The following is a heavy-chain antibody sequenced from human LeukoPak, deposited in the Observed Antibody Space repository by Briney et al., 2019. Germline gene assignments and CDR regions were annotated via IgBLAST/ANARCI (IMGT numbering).Heavy chain of an antibody. CDR3: ARQGGSFWYFDL. J-gene: IGHJ2*01. CDR2: IYYSGST. D-gene: IGHD2-15*01. CDR1: GGPISSYY. Sequence: SETLSLTCTVSGGPISSYYWSWIRQPPGKGLEWIGYIYYSGSTNYNPSLKSRVTISVDTSKNQFSLKLSSVTAADTAVYYCARQGGSFWYFDLWGRGTLVTVSS. V-gene: IGHV4-59*08.